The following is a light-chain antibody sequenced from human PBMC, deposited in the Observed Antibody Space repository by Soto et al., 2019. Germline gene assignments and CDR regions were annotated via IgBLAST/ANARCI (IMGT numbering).Light chain of an antibody. J-gene: IGLJ1*01. CDR3: SSYTSSSTSYD. V-gene: IGLV2-14*01. CDR2: EVS. CDR1: SSDVGGYNY. Sequence: QSALTQPASVSGSPGQSITISCPGTSSDVGGYNYVSCYQQHPGKAPKLMIYEVSNRPSGVSNRFSGSKSGNTASLTISGLQAEDEADYYCSSYTSSSTSYDFGNGTKVTV.